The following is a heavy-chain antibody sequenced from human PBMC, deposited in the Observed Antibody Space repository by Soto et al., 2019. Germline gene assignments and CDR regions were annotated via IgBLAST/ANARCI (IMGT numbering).Heavy chain of an antibody. D-gene: IGHD3-9*01. CDR3: ARGDILTGYANWFDP. CDR2: IYYSGST. J-gene: IGHJ5*02. Sequence: SETLSLTCTVSGGSISSSSYYWGWIRQPPGKGLEWIGSIYYSGSTYYNPSLKSRVTISVDTSKNQFSLKLSSVTAADTAVYYCARGDILTGYANWFDPWGQGTLVTVSS. CDR1: GGSISSSSYY. V-gene: IGHV4-39*01.